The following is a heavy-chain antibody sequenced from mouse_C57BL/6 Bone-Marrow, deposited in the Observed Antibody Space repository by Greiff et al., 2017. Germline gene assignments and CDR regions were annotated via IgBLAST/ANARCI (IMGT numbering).Heavy chain of an antibody. V-gene: IGHV1-7*01. Sequence: VQLQQSGAELAKPGASVKLSCKASGYTFTSYWMHWVKQRPGQGLEWIGYINPSSGYTKYNQKFKAKATLTADKSSSTAYMQLSSLTYEDSAVYYCARSFYGPAWFAYWGQGTLVTVSA. CDR1: GYTFTSYW. J-gene: IGHJ3*01. CDR2: INPSSGYT. D-gene: IGHD1-2*01. CDR3: ARSFYGPAWFAY.